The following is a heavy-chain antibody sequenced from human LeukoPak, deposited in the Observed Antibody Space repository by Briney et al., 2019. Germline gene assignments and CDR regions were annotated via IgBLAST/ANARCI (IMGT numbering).Heavy chain of an antibody. Sequence: GGSLRLSCAASGFTFSSYWMSWVRQAPGKGLEWVANVKQDGSEKYYVDSVKGRFTISRDNAKNSLYLQMNSLRAEDTAVYYCASRIGYCSGGSCYDRWDYWGQGTLVTVSS. CDR1: GFTFSSYW. CDR2: VKQDGSEK. CDR3: ASRIGYCSGGSCYDRWDY. D-gene: IGHD2-15*01. V-gene: IGHV3-7*01. J-gene: IGHJ4*02.